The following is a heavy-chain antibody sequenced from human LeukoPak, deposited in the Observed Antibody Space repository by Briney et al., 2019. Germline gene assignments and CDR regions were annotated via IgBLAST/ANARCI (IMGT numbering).Heavy chain of an antibody. V-gene: IGHV3-23*01. CDR1: GFTFSSYA. CDR2: ISGSGGST. D-gene: IGHD6-13*01. CDR3: AKDRGHSSSWTLGMDV. J-gene: IGHJ6*02. Sequence: GGSLRLSCAASGFTFSSYAMSWVRQAPGKGLEWVSAISGSGGSTYYADSVKGRFTISRDNSKNTLYLQMNSLGGEDTAVYYCAKDRGHSSSWTLGMDVWGQGATVTVSS.